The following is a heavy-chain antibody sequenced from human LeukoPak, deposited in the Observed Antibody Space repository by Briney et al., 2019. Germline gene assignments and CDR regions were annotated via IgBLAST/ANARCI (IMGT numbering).Heavy chain of an antibody. Sequence: SETLSLTCTVSGGSFSSSSYYWGRIRQPPGKGQEWIGSIYYSGSTYYNPSLKSRVTISVDTSKNQFSLKVSSVTAADTAVYYCARRVLLSTPDAFDIWGQRTMGTVSS. CDR1: GGSFSSSSYY. D-gene: IGHD3-16*02. V-gene: IGHV4-39*01. J-gene: IGHJ3*02. CDR2: IYYSGST. CDR3: ARRVLLSTPDAFDI.